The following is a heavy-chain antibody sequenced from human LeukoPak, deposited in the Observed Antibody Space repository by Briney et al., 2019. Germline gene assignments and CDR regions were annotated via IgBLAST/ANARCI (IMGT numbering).Heavy chain of an antibody. V-gene: IGHV1-2*02. CDR1: GYTFTGYY. J-gene: IGHJ5*02. Sequence: ASVKVSCKTSGYTFTGYYIHWVRQAPGQGLEWMGWIDPNSGGSNSAQKFQGRVTMTTDTSMSTAYMELSRLTSDDTAVYYCARAGGRSWFDPWGQGTLVTVSS. CDR2: IDPNSGGS. CDR3: ARAGGRSWFDP.